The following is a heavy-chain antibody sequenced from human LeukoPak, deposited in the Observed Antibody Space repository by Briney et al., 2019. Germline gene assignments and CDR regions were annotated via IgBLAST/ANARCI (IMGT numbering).Heavy chain of an antibody. J-gene: IGHJ3*02. CDR3: ASFSQSDAFDI. V-gene: IGHV4-59*01. CDR2: IYYSGST. Sequence: SETLSLTCTVSGGSISSYYWSWIRQPPGKGLEWIGYIYYSGSTNYNPSLKSRVTISVDTSKNQFSLKLSSVTAADTAVYYCASFSQSDAFDIWGQGTVVTVSS. CDR1: GGSISSYY.